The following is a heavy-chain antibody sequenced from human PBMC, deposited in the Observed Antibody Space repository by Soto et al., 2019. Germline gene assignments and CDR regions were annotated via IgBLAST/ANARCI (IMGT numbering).Heavy chain of an antibody. V-gene: IGHV1-18*01. CDR1: GYTFTSYA. CDR3: ARDGYSTNFAY. J-gene: IGHJ4*02. CDR2: INAYNGNT. D-gene: IGHD6-13*01. Sequence: ASVKVSCKASGYTFTSYAMHWVRQAPGQRLEWMGWINAYNGNTNYAQKLQGRVTMTTDTSTSTAYMELRSLRSDDTAVYYCARDGYSTNFAYWGQGTLVTVSS.